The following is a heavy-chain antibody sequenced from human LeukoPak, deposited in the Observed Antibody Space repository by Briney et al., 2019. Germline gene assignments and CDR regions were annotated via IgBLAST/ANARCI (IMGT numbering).Heavy chain of an antibody. V-gene: IGHV4-30-4*01. CDR2: IYYSGST. CDR3: ARGDIVVVPAAMKPSGMDV. Sequence: SETLSLTCTVSGGSISSGDYYWSWIRQPPGKGLEWIGYIYYSGSTYYNPSLKGRVTISVDTSKNQFSLKLSSVTAADTAVYYCARGDIVVVPAAMKPSGMDVWGQGTTVTVSS. CDR1: GGSISSGDYY. D-gene: IGHD2-2*01. J-gene: IGHJ6*02.